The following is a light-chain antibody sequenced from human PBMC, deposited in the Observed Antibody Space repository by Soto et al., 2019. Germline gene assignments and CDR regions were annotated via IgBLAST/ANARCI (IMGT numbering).Light chain of an antibody. J-gene: IGLJ2*01. CDR3: GTWDSSLSVV. Sequence: QSVLTQPPSVSAAAGQKVTISCSGSSSNIGNNYVSWYQQLPGTAPKLLIYDNNNRPSGIPDRFSGSKSGTSATLGITGLQTGDEADYYCGTWDSSLSVVFGGGTKLTVL. V-gene: IGLV1-51*01. CDR2: DNN. CDR1: SSNIGNNY.